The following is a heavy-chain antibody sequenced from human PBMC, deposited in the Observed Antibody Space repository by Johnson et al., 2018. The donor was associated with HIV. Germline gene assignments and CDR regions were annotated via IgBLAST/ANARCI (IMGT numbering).Heavy chain of an antibody. CDR3: AKGMWGHDAFDI. D-gene: IGHD1-26*01. V-gene: IGHV3-66*02. CDR1: GFTLSSNC. CDR2: LYSGGNT. Sequence: VQLVESGGGLVQPGGSLRLSCAASGFTLSSNCMTWVRQAPGKGLEWVSVLYSGGNTYYADSVKGRFTISRDNSKNTLYLQMNSLRAEDTAVYYCAKGMWGHDAFDIWGQGTMVTVSS. J-gene: IGHJ3*02.